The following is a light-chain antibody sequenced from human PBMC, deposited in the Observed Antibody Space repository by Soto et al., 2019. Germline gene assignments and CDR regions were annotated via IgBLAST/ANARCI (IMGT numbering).Light chain of an antibody. V-gene: IGKV1-33*01. CDR3: QQYDNLPLT. CDR1: QDISNY. J-gene: IGKJ4*01. Sequence: DIQMTQFPSSLSASVGDRVTITCQASQDISNYLNWYQQKPGKAPKLLIYDASNLETGVPSRFSGSGSGTDFTFTISSLQPEDIATYYCQQYDNLPLTFGGGTKEDIK. CDR2: DAS.